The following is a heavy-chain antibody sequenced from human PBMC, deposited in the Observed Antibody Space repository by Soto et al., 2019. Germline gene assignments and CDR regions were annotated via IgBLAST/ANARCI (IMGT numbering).Heavy chain of an antibody. J-gene: IGHJ4*02. CDR2: ISYDGSNK. D-gene: IGHD5-18*01. V-gene: IGHV3-30-3*01. CDR1: GFTFSSYA. Sequence: QVQLVESGGGVVQPGRSLRLSCAASGFTFSSYAMHWVRQAPGKGLEWVAVISYDGSNKYYADSVKGRFTISRDNSKNTLYLQMNSQRAEDTAVYYCARDRIQLGFDYWGQGTLVTVSS. CDR3: ARDRIQLGFDY.